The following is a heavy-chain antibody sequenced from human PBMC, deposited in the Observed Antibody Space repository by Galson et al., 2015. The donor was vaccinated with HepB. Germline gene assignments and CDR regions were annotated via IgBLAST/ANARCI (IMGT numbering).Heavy chain of an antibody. CDR2: IDWDDDK. CDR3: ARTWGAVADPFDY. D-gene: IGHD6-19*01. V-gene: IGHV2-70*04. CDR1: GFSLSTSGMR. J-gene: IGHJ4*02. Sequence: PALVKPTQTLTLTCTFSGFSLSTSGMRVSWIRQPPGKALEWLARIDWDDDKFYSTSLKTRLTISKDTSKNQVVLTMTNMDPVDTATYYCARTWGAVADPFDYWGQGTLVTVSS.